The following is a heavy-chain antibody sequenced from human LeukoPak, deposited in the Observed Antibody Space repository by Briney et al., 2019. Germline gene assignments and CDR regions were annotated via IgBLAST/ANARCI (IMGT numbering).Heavy chain of an antibody. Sequence: SETLSLTCTVSGGSIRGDYWSWIRHSPGKGLEWIAYIHSGGRTSYNPSLKSRVTISVETSKNEFSLKVTSVNAADTAVYYCARDRPGGSSLDYWGQGILVTVSS. CDR3: ARDRPGGSSLDY. V-gene: IGHV4-59*01. CDR2: IHSGGRT. J-gene: IGHJ4*02. D-gene: IGHD6-13*01. CDR1: GGSIRGDY.